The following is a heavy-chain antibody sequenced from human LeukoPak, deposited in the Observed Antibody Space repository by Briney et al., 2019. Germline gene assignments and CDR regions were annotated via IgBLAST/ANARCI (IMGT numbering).Heavy chain of an antibody. Sequence: SETLSLTCSVSGGSISYYYWSWIRQFPGKGLEWIGYISDGGSPDYNPSLQSRVTIYVDSSKNQFSLKLSSVTAADTAVYYCARLIGYFDYWGQGTLVTVSS. CDR3: ARLIGYFDY. CDR2: ISDGGSP. V-gene: IGHV4-59*12. J-gene: IGHJ4*02. CDR1: GGSISYYY.